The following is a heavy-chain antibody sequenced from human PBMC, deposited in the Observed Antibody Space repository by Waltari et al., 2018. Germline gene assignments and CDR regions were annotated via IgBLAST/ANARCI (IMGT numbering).Heavy chain of an antibody. V-gene: IGHV4-4*07. Sequence: QLQLEESGPGLVKPSETLSLTCLVSGGSIGSYYWGWVRQPAGKGLEWFGRNNNRGETKYNPSLQSRVTISVDNSRDQFSLRLSSVTAADTAVYYCAKAMSGDGSLFEFWGQGALVTVSS. J-gene: IGHJ1*01. CDR3: AKAMSGDGSLFEF. CDR2: NNNRGET. CDR1: GGSIGSYY. D-gene: IGHD3-10*01.